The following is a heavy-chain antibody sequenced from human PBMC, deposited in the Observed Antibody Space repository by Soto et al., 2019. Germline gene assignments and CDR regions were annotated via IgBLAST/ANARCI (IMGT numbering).Heavy chain of an antibody. Sequence: SETLSLTCTVSGGSISSYYWSWIRQPPGKGLEWIGYIYYSGSTSYNPSLKSRVTISVDTSKNQFSLKLSSVTAADTAVYYCARAVSHDYGDFYFDYWGQGTLVTVSS. D-gene: IGHD4-17*01. CDR3: ARAVSHDYGDFYFDY. CDR2: IYYSGST. J-gene: IGHJ4*02. V-gene: IGHV4-59*01. CDR1: GGSISSYY.